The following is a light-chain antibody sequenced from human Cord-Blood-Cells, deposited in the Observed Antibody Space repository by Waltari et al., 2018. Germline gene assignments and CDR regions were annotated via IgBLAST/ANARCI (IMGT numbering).Light chain of an antibody. CDR2: DAS. J-gene: IGKJ4*01. Sequence: EIVLTQSPATLSLSPGERATLSCRASQSVSSYLAWYQQKPGQAPRLLIYDASNRATGIPARFRCSGSGTDFTLTISSLEPEDVAVYYCQQRSNWPTFGGGTKVEIK. CDR1: QSVSSY. CDR3: QQRSNWPT. V-gene: IGKV3-11*01.